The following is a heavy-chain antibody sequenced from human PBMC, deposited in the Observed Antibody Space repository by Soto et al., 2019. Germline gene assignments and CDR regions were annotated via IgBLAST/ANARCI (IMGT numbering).Heavy chain of an antibody. Sequence: QVKLVESGGGVVQPGRSLRLSCAASGFTFRSHGMHWVRQAPGKGLEWVAVIWYDGSNKYYADSVKGRFTISRDNSKNTLYLRMNSLRAEETAVYYWAREGYGGESAFDCWGQGALVIVSS. CDR2: IWYDGSNK. CDR1: GFTFRSHG. V-gene: IGHV3-33*01. CDR3: AREGYGGESAFDC. D-gene: IGHD2-21*01. J-gene: IGHJ4*02.